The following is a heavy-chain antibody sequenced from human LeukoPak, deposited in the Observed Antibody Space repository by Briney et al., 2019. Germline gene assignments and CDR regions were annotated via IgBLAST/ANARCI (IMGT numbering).Heavy chain of an antibody. J-gene: IGHJ5*02. CDR3: AKGSTGTVIEVRGWHDWFDP. V-gene: IGHV3-30*18. D-gene: IGHD3-10*01. CDR1: GFTFSSYG. CDR2: ISYDGSHK. Sequence: QSGGSLRLSCAASGFTFSSYGMHWVRQAPGKGLEWVAVISYDGSHKYYADSVKGRFTISRDNSKNTLYLQMNSLRAEDTAVYYCAKGSTGTVIEVRGWHDWFDPWGQGTLVTVSS.